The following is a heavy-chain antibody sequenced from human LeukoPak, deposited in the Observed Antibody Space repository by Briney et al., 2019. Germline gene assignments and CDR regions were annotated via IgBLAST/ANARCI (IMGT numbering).Heavy chain of an antibody. Sequence: GGSLRLSCAASGFTFSNYDMNWVRQAPGKGLEWVSYISSGASAIYYADSVKGRFTISRDNAKNSLYLQMNSLRAEDTAVYYCARDLTGDSSHDYWGQGTLVTVPS. D-gene: IGHD3-22*01. CDR2: ISSGASAI. CDR3: ARDLTGDSSHDY. CDR1: GFTFSNYD. J-gene: IGHJ4*02. V-gene: IGHV3-48*03.